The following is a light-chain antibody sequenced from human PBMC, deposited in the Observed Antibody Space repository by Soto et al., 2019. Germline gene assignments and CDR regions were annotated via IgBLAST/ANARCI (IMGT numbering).Light chain of an antibody. V-gene: IGLV2-18*01. CDR2: EVT. CDR3: PFV. CDR1: SCDIGSYNR. J-gene: IGLJ1*01. Sequence: QSALTQPPSVSGSPGQSVTVSCTGTSCDIGSYNRVSWFQQPPGTAPQLMIYEVTNRPSGVPDRFSGSKSGNTASLTISGLQTEDETSNSTPFVFXTGTKVTVL.